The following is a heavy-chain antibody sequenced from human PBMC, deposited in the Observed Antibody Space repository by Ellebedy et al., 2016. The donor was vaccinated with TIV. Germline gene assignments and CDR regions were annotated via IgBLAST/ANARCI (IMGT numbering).Heavy chain of an antibody. CDR1: GFTFNNYN. D-gene: IGHD6-19*01. J-gene: IGHJ4*02. V-gene: IGHV3-30*02. Sequence: GESLKISCEVSGFTFNNYNFNWVRQAPGKGLEGVASILKDGTNEEYADSVKGRFTIYRDNSKNTLYLQMNSLRNEDAAVYYCVRDFGRIVVASTYWGQGASVTVSS. CDR3: VRDFGRIVVASTY. CDR2: ILKDGTNE.